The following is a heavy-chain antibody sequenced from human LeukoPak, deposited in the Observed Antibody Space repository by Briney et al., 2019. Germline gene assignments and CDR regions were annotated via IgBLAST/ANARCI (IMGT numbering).Heavy chain of an antibody. CDR1: GGSISSYY. D-gene: IGHD3-9*01. CDR2: IYYSGST. V-gene: IGHV4-59*01. J-gene: IGHJ3*02. Sequence: SETLSLTCTVSGGSISSYYWSWIRQPPGKGLEWIGYIYYSGSTNYNPSLKSRVTISVDTSKNQFSLRLSSVTAADTAVYYCARASLYYDILTGYSTDAFDIWGQGTMVTVSS. CDR3: ARASLYYDILTGYSTDAFDI.